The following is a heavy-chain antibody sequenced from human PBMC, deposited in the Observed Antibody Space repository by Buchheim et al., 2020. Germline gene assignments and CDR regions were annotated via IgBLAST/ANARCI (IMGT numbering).Heavy chain of an antibody. J-gene: IGHJ4*02. D-gene: IGHD3-22*01. Sequence: QVHLVESGGGVVQPGRSLRLSCAASGFTFNRHGMHWVRQAPGKGLEWVAVISYDGSEKHYADSVKGRFTISRDNSKNTLFLQMDDPRAEDTALYYCAKDFAHYDTTGYCYLYYFDSWGQGTL. V-gene: IGHV3-30*18. CDR3: AKDFAHYDTTGYCYLYYFDS. CDR1: GFTFNRHG. CDR2: ISYDGSEK.